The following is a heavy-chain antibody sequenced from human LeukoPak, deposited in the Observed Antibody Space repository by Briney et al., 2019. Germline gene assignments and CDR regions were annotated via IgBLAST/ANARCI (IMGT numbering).Heavy chain of an antibody. J-gene: IGHJ6*02. D-gene: IGHD4-17*01. CDR2: IYSSGST. Sequence: PSETLSLTCTVSGGSISSYYWSWIRQPAGKGLEWIGRIYSSGSTSYNPSLKSRVTMSVDMSKNQFSLKLSSVIAADTAVYYCARGYGDYGNYYYYGVDVWGQGTTVTVSS. CDR1: GGSISSYY. V-gene: IGHV4-4*07. CDR3: ARGYGDYGNYYYYGVDV.